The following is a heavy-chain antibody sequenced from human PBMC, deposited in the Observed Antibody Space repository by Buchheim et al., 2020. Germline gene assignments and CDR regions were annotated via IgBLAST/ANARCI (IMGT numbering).Heavy chain of an antibody. D-gene: IGHD3-10*01. CDR1: VFTFSSYV. Sequence: EVQLLESGGGLVQPGGCLRLSCAASVFTFSSYVMSWVRQAPGKGLEWVSAISGSGGSTYYADSVKGRVTLSRDNSKNTLYLQMNSVRAEDTAVDYCANGVLWFGDLGDYWGQGTL. V-gene: IGHV3-23*01. J-gene: IGHJ4*02. CDR3: ANGVLWFGDLGDY. CDR2: ISGSGGST.